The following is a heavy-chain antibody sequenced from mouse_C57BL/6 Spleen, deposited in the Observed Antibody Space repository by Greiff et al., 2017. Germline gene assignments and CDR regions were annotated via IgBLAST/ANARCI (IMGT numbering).Heavy chain of an antibody. Sequence: QVTLKVCGPGILQSSQTLSLTCSFSGFSLSTSGMGVSWIRQPSGKGLEWLAHVYWDDDKRYNPSLKSRLTISKDTSRNQVFLKITSEDTADTATYYCARGRTGYFDYWGQGTTLTVSS. V-gene: IGHV8-12*01. CDR1: GFSLSTSGMG. CDR2: VYWDDDK. D-gene: IGHD4-1*01. J-gene: IGHJ2*01. CDR3: ARGRTGYFDY.